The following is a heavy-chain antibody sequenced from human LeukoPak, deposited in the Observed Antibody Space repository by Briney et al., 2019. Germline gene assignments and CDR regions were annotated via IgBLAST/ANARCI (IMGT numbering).Heavy chain of an antibody. CDR3: ARDSGYDLYYFDY. V-gene: IGHV4-59*12. J-gene: IGHJ4*02. CDR1: GGSISSYY. CDR2: IYYSGST. D-gene: IGHD5-12*01. Sequence: SETLSLTCTVSGGSISSYYWSWIRQPPGKGLEWIGYIYYSGSTNYNPSLKSRVTISVDRSKNQFSLKLSSVTAADTAVYYCARDSGYDLYYFDYWGQGTLVTVSS.